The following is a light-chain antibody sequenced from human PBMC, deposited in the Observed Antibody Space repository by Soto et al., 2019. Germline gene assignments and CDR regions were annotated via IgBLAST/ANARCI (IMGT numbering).Light chain of an antibody. J-gene: IGLJ1*01. CDR2: EVS. V-gene: IGLV2-8*01. Sequence: QSVLTQPPSASGSPGQSVTISCTGTSSDVGGYNFVAWYQQHPGKAPKLMISEVSKRPSGVPDRFSGSKSGNTASLTVSGLQAEDEADYYCSSYAGSNIFVFGTGTKV. CDR1: SSDVGGYNF. CDR3: SSYAGSNIFV.